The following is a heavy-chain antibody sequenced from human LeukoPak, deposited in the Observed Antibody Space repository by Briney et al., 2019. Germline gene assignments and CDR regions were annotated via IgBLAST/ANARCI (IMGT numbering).Heavy chain of an antibody. J-gene: IGHJ4*02. CDR2: IYYSGSI. V-gene: IGHV4-39*01. Sequence: SETLSLTCTVSGGSISSSSYYWGWIRQPPGKGLEWIGSIYYSGSIYYNPSLKSRVTISVDTSKNQFSLKLSSVTAADTAVFYCAREYCSGGSCYDSFDYWAREPWSPSPQ. CDR3: AREYCSGGSCYDSFDY. CDR1: GGSISSSSYY. D-gene: IGHD2-15*01.